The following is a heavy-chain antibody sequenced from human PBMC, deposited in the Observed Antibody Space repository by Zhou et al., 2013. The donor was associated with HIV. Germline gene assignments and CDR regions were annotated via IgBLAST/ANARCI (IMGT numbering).Heavy chain of an antibody. Sequence: QVQLVQSGAEVKKPGASVKVSCKASGYSFTTYGISWVRQAPGQGLEWMGWISAYNGHTNYAQKLQGRVTMSTDTSTSTAYMELRSLRSDDTAVYYCVRVYYDSSGYYSYPNWFDPWGQGTLVTVSS. D-gene: IGHD3-22*01. CDR2: ISAYNGHT. CDR1: GYSFTTYG. CDR3: VRVYYDSSGYYSYPNWFDP. V-gene: IGHV1-18*01. J-gene: IGHJ5*02.